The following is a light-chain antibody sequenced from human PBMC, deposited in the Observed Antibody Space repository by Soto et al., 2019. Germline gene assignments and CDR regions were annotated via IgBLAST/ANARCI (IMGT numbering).Light chain of an antibody. V-gene: IGKV3-20*01. CDR1: QSVSSTY. Sequence: EIVLTHSQCTRYLSPGERATLAFGASQSVSSTYLAWYQQKPGQAPRLLIYGASSRATGIPDRFSGSGSGTDFTLTISRLEPEDFAVYHCQQYDDSMTFGQGTKVDIK. CDR3: QQYDDSMT. CDR2: GAS. J-gene: IGKJ1*01.